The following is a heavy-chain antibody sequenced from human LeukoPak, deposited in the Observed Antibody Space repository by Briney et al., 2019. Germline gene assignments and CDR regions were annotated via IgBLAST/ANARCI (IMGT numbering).Heavy chain of an antibody. Sequence: GMSLRLSCAASGFTVRGNGMHWVRQAPGKGLEWVAIIWYDGSNRYYADSVKGRFTISRDNSKNTLFLQMNSLTAEDTAVYYCARDQGTSVTAMVGGHFDYWGPGTLVTVSS. D-gene: IGHD4-17*01. CDR3: ARDQGTSVTAMVGGHFDY. CDR1: GFTVRGNG. V-gene: IGHV3-33*01. J-gene: IGHJ4*02. CDR2: IWYDGSNR.